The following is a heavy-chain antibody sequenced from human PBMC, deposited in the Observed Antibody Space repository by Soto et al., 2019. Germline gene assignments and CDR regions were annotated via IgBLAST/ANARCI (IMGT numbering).Heavy chain of an antibody. D-gene: IGHD6-19*01. J-gene: IGHJ4*02. CDR3: ARPCRSGWTCFDY. CDR1: GYTFTIYW. Sequence: PGESLKISCQVSGYTFTIYWIGWVRQMPGKGLEWMGIIYPSDSDTRYSPSFQGQVTISADQSINTAYLQWDSLKASDTAMYYCARPCRSGWTCFDYWGQGTLVTVSS. CDR2: IYPSDSDT. V-gene: IGHV5-51*01.